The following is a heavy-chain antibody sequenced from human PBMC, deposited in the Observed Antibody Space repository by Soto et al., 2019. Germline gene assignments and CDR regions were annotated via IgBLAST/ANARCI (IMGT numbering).Heavy chain of an antibody. J-gene: IGHJ6*02. D-gene: IGHD6-13*01. Sequence: LRLSCAASGFTFSSYAMHWVRQAPGKGLEWVAVISYDGSNKYYADSVKGRFTISRDNSKNTLYLQMNSLRAEDTAVYYCARDPSIAAAGRYYYYGMDVWGQGTTVTVSS. V-gene: IGHV3-30-3*01. CDR1: GFTFSSYA. CDR2: ISYDGSNK. CDR3: ARDPSIAAAGRYYYYGMDV.